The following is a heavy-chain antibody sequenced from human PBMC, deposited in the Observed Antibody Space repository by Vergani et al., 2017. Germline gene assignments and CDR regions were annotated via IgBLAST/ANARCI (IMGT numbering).Heavy chain of an antibody. V-gene: IGHV3-23*01. CDR2: ISRSGANT. CDR1: EFIFSHYA. CDR3: ARYRSSSWFDAFHI. Sequence: ELQLLESVGGFVAPGGSLRLSCAVSEFIFSHYAMSWVRQSPGKGMEWVSSISRSGANTYYAYSVKGRFSVSSDNSNNVLYLQMNNLGAEENAVYYCARYRSSSWFDAFHIWGPGTMVTVSS. D-gene: IGHD6-6*01. J-gene: IGHJ3*02.